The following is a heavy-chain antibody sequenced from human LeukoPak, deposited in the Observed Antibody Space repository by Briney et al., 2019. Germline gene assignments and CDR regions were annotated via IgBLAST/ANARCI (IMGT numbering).Heavy chain of an antibody. CDR2: IYYSGST. CDR1: GGSISSYY. J-gene: IGHJ5*02. D-gene: IGHD2-2*01. Sequence: SETLSLTCTVSGGSISSYYWSWIRQPPGKGLEWIGYIYYSGSTNCNPSLKSRVTISVDTSKNQFSLKLSSVTAADTAVYYCARVGDCSSTSCSWFDPWGQGTLVTVSS. CDR3: ARVGDCSSTSCSWFDP. V-gene: IGHV4-59*01.